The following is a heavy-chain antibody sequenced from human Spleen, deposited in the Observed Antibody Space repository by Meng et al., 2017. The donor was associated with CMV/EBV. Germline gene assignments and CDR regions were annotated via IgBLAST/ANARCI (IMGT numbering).Heavy chain of an antibody. CDR3: ATQYYYGSGGFYPFDP. Sequence: GSLRLSCTVSGGSISSYYWSWIRQPPGKGLEWIGYIYYSGSTNYNPSLKSRVTISVETSKNQFSLKLSSVTAADTAVYYCATQYYYGSGGFYPFDPWGQGTLVTVSS. J-gene: IGHJ5*02. CDR1: GGSISSYY. CDR2: IYYSGST. D-gene: IGHD3-10*01. V-gene: IGHV4-59*01.